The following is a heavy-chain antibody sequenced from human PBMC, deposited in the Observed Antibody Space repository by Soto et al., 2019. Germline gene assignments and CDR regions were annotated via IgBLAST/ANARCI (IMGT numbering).Heavy chain of an antibody. Sequence: ASVKVSCKASGGTFSSYTISWVRQAPGQGLEWMGRIIPILGIANYAQKFQGRVTITADKSTSTAYMELSSLRSEDTAVYYCAWSHCSSTRCLGPFDYWGQGTLVTVSS. V-gene: IGHV1-69*02. CDR1: GGTFSSYT. CDR3: AWSHCSSTRCLGPFDY. J-gene: IGHJ4*02. D-gene: IGHD2-2*01. CDR2: IIPILGIA.